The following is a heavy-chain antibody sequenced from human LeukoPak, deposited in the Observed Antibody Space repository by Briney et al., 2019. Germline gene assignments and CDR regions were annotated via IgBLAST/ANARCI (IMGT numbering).Heavy chain of an antibody. CDR3: ARAPSDWLLPPEAFDI. Sequence: SETLSLTCTVSGHSISTGYYWGWIRQPPGKGLEWIGNIYHSGSTYYNPSLKSRLVISVDTSKSHFSLNLNSVTAADTAVYYCARAPSDWLLPPEAFDIWGRGAMVTVSS. CDR2: IYHSGST. D-gene: IGHD3-9*01. V-gene: IGHV4-38-2*02. CDR1: GHSISTGYY. J-gene: IGHJ3*02.